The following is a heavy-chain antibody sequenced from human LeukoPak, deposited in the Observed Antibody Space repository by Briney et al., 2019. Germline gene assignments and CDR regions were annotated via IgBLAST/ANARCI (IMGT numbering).Heavy chain of an antibody. Sequence: PSETLSLTCSVSGGSITSYYWSWLRQPPGKGLEWIGNIHNSGSTNYNSSLKSRGTISLDTSKKQFSLRLSSVTTADTAVYYGAREGICRGSSCPLDPWGQGTLVTVSS. CDR3: AREGICRGSSCPLDP. V-gene: IGHV4-59*01. D-gene: IGHD2-15*01. J-gene: IGHJ5*02. CDR1: GGSITSYY. CDR2: IHNSGST.